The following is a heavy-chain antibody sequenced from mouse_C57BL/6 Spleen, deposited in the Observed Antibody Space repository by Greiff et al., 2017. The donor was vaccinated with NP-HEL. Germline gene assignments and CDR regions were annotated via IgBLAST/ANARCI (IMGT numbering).Heavy chain of an antibody. CDR2: ISDGGSYT. D-gene: IGHD2-12*01. CDR1: GFTFSSYA. CDR3: ARDTRSGYYFDY. V-gene: IGHV5-4*01. J-gene: IGHJ2*01. Sequence: DVQLQESGGGLVKPGGSLKLSCAASGFTFSSYAMSWVRQTPEKRLEWVATISDGGSYTYYPDNVKGRFTISRDNAKNNLYLQMSHLKSEDTAMYYYARDTRSGYYFDYWGQGTTLTVSS.